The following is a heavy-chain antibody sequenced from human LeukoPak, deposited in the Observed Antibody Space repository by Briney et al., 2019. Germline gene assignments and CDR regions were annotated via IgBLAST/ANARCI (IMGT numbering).Heavy chain of an antibody. CDR3: AREYYYGSGNYYNRIDY. Sequence: ASVKVSCKASGYTFTGYYMHWVRQAPGQGLEWMGWIDPNSGGTNYAQKFQGRVTMTRDTSISTPYMVLNRLRSDDTAVYYCAREYYYGSGNYYNRIDYWGQGTLVTVSS. D-gene: IGHD3-10*01. J-gene: IGHJ4*02. CDR2: IDPNSGGT. CDR1: GYTFTGYY. V-gene: IGHV1-2*02.